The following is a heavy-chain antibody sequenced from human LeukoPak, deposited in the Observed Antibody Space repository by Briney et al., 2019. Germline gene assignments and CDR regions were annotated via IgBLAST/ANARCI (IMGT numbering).Heavy chain of an antibody. V-gene: IGHV4-59*08. CDR1: GGSISSYY. D-gene: IGHD2/OR15-2a*01. Sequence: PSETLSLTCTVSGGSISSYYWSWIRQPPGKGLEWIGYIYYSGSTNYNPSLKSRVTISVDTSKNQFSLKLSSVTAADTAVYYCARHVQRINRAFDIWGQGTMVTVSS. CDR2: IYYSGST. J-gene: IGHJ3*02. CDR3: ARHVQRINRAFDI.